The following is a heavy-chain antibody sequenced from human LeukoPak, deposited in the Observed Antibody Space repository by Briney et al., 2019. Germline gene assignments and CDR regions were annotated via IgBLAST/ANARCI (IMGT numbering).Heavy chain of an antibody. Sequence: GSLRLSCAASGFTFSSYWMSWVRQAPGKGLEWVANIKQDGSEKYYVDSVKGRFTISRDNAKNSLYLQMNSLRAEDTAVYYCASLKDDYVWGSYRPIYYFDYWGQGTLVTVSS. D-gene: IGHD3-16*02. CDR2: IKQDGSEK. J-gene: IGHJ4*02. CDR1: GFTFSSYW. V-gene: IGHV3-7*03. CDR3: ASLKDDYVWGSYRPIYYFDY.